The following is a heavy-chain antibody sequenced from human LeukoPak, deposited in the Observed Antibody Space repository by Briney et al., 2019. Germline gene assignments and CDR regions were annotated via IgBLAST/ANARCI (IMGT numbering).Heavy chain of an antibody. V-gene: IGHV1-18*01. CDR2: ISTYNGNT. J-gene: IGHJ4*02. CDR3: ARDQRPPSYYFDY. Sequence: ASVKVSCKASGYTFTTYGITWVRQAPGQGPEWMGWISTYNGNTNYAQKLQGRVTMTTDISTSTAYMELRSLRSDDTAVYYCARDQRPPSYYFDYWGQGTLVTVSS. CDR1: GYTFTTYG. D-gene: IGHD5-24*01.